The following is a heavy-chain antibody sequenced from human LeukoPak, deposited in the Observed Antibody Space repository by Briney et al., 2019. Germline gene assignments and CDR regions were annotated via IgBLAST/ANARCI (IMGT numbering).Heavy chain of an antibody. V-gene: IGHV3-23*01. D-gene: IGHD3-9*01. CDR2: ISGSGGST. Sequence: GGSLRLSCAASGFTFSSYGMHWVRQAPGKGLEWVSAISGSGGSTYYADSVKGRFTISRDNSKNTLYLQMNSLRAEDTAVYYCAKYGILTGYVIDYWGQGTLVTVSS. CDR1: GFTFSSYG. J-gene: IGHJ4*02. CDR3: AKYGILTGYVIDY.